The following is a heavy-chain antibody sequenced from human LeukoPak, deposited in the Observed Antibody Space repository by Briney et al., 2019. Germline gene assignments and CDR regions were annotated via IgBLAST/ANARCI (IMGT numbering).Heavy chain of an antibody. J-gene: IGHJ6*02. V-gene: IGHV3-7*03. CDR3: ARDLAAVPGPRMDV. Sequence: GGSLRLSCAASGFSFSTYWMSWVRQAPGKGLEWVALINPDGTERYYVDSVKGRFTISRDNAKNSLDLQMDSLRAVDTAMYSCARDLAAVPGPRMDVWGQGTTVTVSS. CDR1: GFSFSTYW. CDR2: INPDGTER. D-gene: IGHD6-19*01.